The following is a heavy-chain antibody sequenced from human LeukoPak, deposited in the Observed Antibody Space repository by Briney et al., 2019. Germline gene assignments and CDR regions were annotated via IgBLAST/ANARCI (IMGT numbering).Heavy chain of an antibody. Sequence: ASVKVSCKASGYTFTSYGISWVRQAPGQGLEWMGWISAYNGNTNYAQKLQGRVTMTTDTSTSTAYMELRSLRSDDTAVYYCARDWGYYGSGSYYVLGFWGQGTLDTVSS. CDR3: ARDWGYYGSGSYYVLGF. CDR2: ISAYNGNT. D-gene: IGHD3-10*01. J-gene: IGHJ4*02. CDR1: GYTFTSYG. V-gene: IGHV1-18*04.